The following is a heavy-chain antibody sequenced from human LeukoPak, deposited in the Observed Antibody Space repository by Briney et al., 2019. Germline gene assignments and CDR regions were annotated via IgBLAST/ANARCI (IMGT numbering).Heavy chain of an antibody. D-gene: IGHD2-2*01. CDR3: ANSKVPREYCSATSCYAGFGAFDI. Sequence: ASVKVSCKASGYTFTSYAMNWVRQAPGQGLEWMGWINTNTGNPTYAQGFTGRFVFSLDTSVSTAYLQISSLKAEDTAVYYCANSKVPREYCSATSCYAGFGAFDIWGQGTMVTVSS. CDR1: GYTFTSYA. CDR2: INTNTGNP. J-gene: IGHJ3*02. V-gene: IGHV7-4-1*02.